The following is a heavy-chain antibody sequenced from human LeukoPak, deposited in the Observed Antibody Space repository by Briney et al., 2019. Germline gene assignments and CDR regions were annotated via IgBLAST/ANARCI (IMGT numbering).Heavy chain of an antibody. CDR2: IKSKTDGETT. CDR1: GFTFTNAW. CDR3: TTDLGKYYHGSQRLIPIDY. Sequence: PGGSLRLSCVDSGFTFTNAWMSWVRQAPGKGLEWIGRIKSKTDGETTNYAEPVRGRFTISRDDSKSAVYLQMNSLKIEDTAVYYCTTDLGKYYHGSQRLIPIDYWGQGTLVTVSS. J-gene: IGHJ4*02. V-gene: IGHV3-15*01. D-gene: IGHD3-10*01.